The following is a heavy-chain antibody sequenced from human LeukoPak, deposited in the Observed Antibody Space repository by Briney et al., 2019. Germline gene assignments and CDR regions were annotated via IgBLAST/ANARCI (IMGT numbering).Heavy chain of an antibody. CDR2: ISSNGGST. D-gene: IGHD3-22*01. J-gene: IGHJ4*02. CDR1: GFTFSSYA. V-gene: IGHV3-64D*09. Sequence: GGPLRLSCSASGFTFSSYAMHWVRQAPGKGLEYVSAISSNGGSTYYADSVKGRFTICRDNSKNTLYLQMSSLRAEDTAVYYCVKDRYYDSSGEFDYWGQGTLVTVSS. CDR3: VKDRYYDSSGEFDY.